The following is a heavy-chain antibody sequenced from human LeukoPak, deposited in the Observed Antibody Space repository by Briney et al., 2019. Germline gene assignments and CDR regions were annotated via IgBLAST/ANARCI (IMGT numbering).Heavy chain of an antibody. CDR2: IYHSGSA. CDR1: RYSISSGYY. V-gene: IGHV4-38-2*02. CDR3: ARGIPAAIEAYYYYYMDV. D-gene: IGHD2-2*01. Sequence: SETLSLTCSVSRYSISSGYYWAWIRQPPGKGLEWIGSIYHSGSAYYNPSLKSRVTISVDTSKNQFSLKLTSVTAADTAVYYCARGIPAAIEAYYYYYMDVWGKGTTVTVSS. J-gene: IGHJ6*03.